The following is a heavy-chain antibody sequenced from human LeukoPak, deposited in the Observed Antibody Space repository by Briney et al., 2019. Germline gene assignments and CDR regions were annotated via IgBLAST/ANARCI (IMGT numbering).Heavy chain of an antibody. CDR2: ISYDGSNK. J-gene: IGHJ4*02. V-gene: IGHV3-30*18. Sequence: GRSLRLSCAASGFTFSSYGMHWVRQAPGKGLEWVAVISYDGSNKYYADSVKGRFTISRDNSKNTLYLQMNSLRAEDTAAYYCAKDPDRVRGYPSYYFDYWGQGTLVTVSS. D-gene: IGHD3-22*01. CDR3: AKDPDRVRGYPSYYFDY. CDR1: GFTFSSYG.